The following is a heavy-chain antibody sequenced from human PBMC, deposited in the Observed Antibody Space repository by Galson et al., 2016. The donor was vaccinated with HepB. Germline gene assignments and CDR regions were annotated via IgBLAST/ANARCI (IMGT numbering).Heavy chain of an antibody. CDR2: IYTGCST. V-gene: IGHV3-53*01. J-gene: IGHJ6*02. D-gene: IGHD6-19*01. CDR1: GLTVSTNY. CDR3: ARDNTGYDSDWVFYYYGLDV. Sequence: SLRLSCAASGLTVSTNYMSWVRQAPGKGLERVTVIYTGCSTYYSASVKGRFTISRDNSKNTLYLQMNSLRAQDTAVYYCARDNTGYDSDWVFYYYGLDVWGQGTTVAVSS.